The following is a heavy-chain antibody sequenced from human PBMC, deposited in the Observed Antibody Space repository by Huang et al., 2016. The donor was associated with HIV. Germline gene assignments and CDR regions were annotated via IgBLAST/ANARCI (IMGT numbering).Heavy chain of an antibody. CDR2: IIPRFGTR. D-gene: IGHD3-16*01. V-gene: IGHV1-69*13. Sequence: QVQLVQSGAEVRKPGSSVKVSCRASGGSFNNFGINWVRQAPGQGREWMGGIIPRFGTRNDAQRFQGRVTITADETTGVVYMELSSLRSDDTAVYFCAKRGGAWGSPYAFDLWGPGTVVTVSS. CDR3: AKRGGAWGSPYAFDL. J-gene: IGHJ3*01. CDR1: GGSFNNFG.